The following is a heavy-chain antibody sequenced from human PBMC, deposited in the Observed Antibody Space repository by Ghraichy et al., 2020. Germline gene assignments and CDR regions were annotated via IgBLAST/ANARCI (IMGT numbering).Heavy chain of an antibody. V-gene: IGHV4-39*01. CDR1: GGSISSSSYY. Sequence: SETLSLTCTVSGGSISSSSYYWGWIRQPPGKGLEWIGSIYYSGSTYYNPSLKSRVTISVDTSKNQFSLKLSSVTAADTAVYYCARHPYERWLQQPGEFDYWGQGTLVTVSS. J-gene: IGHJ4*02. CDR2: IYYSGST. CDR3: ARHPYERWLQQPGEFDY. D-gene: IGHD5-24*01.